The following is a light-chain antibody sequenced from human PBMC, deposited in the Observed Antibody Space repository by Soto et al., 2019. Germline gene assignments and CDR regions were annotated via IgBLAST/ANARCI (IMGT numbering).Light chain of an antibody. Sequence: CTGTSNDIGANDYVSWYQHHPGQAPKILIYEAANRPSGVSHRFSGSKSGNTASLTISGLQAEDEADYFCTSYTSTSTLVFGGGTKLTVL. V-gene: IGLV2-14*01. CDR1: SNDIGANDY. J-gene: IGLJ2*01. CDR3: TSYTSTSTLV. CDR2: EAA.